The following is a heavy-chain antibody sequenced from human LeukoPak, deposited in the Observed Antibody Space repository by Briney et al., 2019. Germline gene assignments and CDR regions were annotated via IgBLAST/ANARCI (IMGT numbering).Heavy chain of an antibody. D-gene: IGHD6-25*01. V-gene: IGHV3-30*12. CDR2: ISYDGSNK. CDR1: GFTFNRRG. Sequence: PGGSLRLSCAASGFTFNRRGMHWVRQAPGKGLEWVAVISYDGSNKYYADSVKGRFTISRDNSKNTLYLQMNSLRAEDTAVCYCARAKKQRDAFDIWGQGTMVTVSS. CDR3: ARAKKQRDAFDI. J-gene: IGHJ3*02.